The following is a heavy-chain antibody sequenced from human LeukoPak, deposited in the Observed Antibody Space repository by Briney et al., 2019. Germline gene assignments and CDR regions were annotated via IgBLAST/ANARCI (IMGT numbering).Heavy chain of an antibody. Sequence: SETLSLTCSVSGGSINSGGYSWSWIRQPPGKGLEWIGDIYRSGSTFYNLSLQRRLTISLDRSKNELSLTLTSVTTADTAVYYCARERGRAYYFDYWGRGILVIVSS. J-gene: IGHJ4*02. CDR3: ARERGRAYYFDY. V-gene: IGHV4-30-2*01. CDR2: IYRSGST. D-gene: IGHD3-10*01. CDR1: GGSINSGGYS.